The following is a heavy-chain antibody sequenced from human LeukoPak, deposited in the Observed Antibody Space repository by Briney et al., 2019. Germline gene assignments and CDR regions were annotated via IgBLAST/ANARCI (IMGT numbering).Heavy chain of an antibody. CDR1: GFTVSSNY. Sequence: GGSLRLSCAASGFTVSSNYMNWVRRAPGKGLEWVAVISYDGSNKYYADSVKGRFTISRDNSTNTLYLQMNSLRAEDTAVYYCARTLVRGVDYFDYWGQGTLVTVSS. D-gene: IGHD3-10*01. CDR2: ISYDGSNK. CDR3: ARTLVRGVDYFDY. J-gene: IGHJ4*02. V-gene: IGHV3-30-3*01.